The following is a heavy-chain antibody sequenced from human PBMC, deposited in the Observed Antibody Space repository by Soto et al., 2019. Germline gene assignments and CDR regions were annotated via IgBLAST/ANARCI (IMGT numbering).Heavy chain of an antibody. CDR3: ARDRGYSGYDSPRFYYGMDV. D-gene: IGHD5-12*01. J-gene: IGHJ6*02. CDR1: RFTFSSYG. CDR2: IWYDGSNK. V-gene: IGHV3-33*01. Sequence: QVQLVESGGGVVQPGRSLRLSCAASRFTFSSYGMHWVRQAPGKGLEWVAVIWYDGSNKWYADSVKGRFTISRDNSKNTLYLQMNSLRAEDTAVYSCARDRGYSGYDSPRFYYGMDVWGQGTTVTVSS.